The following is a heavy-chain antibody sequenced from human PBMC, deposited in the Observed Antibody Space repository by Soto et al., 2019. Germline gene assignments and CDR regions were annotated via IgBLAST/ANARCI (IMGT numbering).Heavy chain of an antibody. CDR3: ARLEYCSSTSCYTSSFDP. J-gene: IGHJ5*02. CDR2: INAGNGNT. Sequence: WASVKVSCKASGYTFTSYAMHWVRQAPGQRLEWMGWINAGNGNTKYSQKFQGRVTITRDTSASTAYMELSSLRSEDTAVYYCARLEYCSSTSCYTSSFDPWGQGTLVTVSS. CDR1: GYTFTSYA. V-gene: IGHV1-3*01. D-gene: IGHD2-2*02.